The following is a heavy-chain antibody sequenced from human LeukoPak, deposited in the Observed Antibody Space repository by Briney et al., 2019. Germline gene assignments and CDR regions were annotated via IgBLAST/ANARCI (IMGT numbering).Heavy chain of an antibody. J-gene: IGHJ4*02. D-gene: IGHD1-26*01. V-gene: IGHV4-59*08. Sequence: SETLSLTCTVSGGSITSYYWSWIRQPPGKGLEWIGYISYSGTTNYNPSLKSRVTLSVDTSKDQFSLKLTSVTAADTAVYYCARLGSYQDCWGQGTLVTVSS. CDR1: GGSITSYY. CDR2: ISYSGTT. CDR3: ARLGSYQDC.